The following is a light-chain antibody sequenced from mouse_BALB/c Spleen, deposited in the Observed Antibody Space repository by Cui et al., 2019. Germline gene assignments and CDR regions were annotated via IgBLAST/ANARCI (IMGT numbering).Light chain of an antibody. CDR1: RTISTW. Sequence: DIQMTQSPASQPASLGESVTITCLASRTISTWLASYQQQPGKSPPLLIYAATSLADAVPSTFSSSGSGTKFSFKISSLQAADFVSYYCQQLYSTPLTFGAGTKLELK. V-gene: IGKV12-98*01. J-gene: IGKJ5*01. CDR3: QQLYSTPLT. CDR2: AAT.